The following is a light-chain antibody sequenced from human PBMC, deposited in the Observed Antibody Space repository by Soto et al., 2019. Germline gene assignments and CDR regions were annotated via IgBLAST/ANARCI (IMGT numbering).Light chain of an antibody. Sequence: QSALTQPPSASGSPGQSLTISCTGTSSDVGFYNFVSWYQQRPGKAPKLGIYEVTKRPSGVPERFSGSKSGSTASLTVSGVQADDEADYYCASYAGTRLFVFGSGTKVTVL. CDR1: SSDVGFYNF. V-gene: IGLV2-8*01. CDR2: EVT. J-gene: IGLJ1*01. CDR3: ASYAGTRLFV.